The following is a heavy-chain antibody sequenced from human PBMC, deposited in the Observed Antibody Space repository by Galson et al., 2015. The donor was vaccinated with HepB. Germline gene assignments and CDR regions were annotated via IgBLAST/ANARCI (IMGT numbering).Heavy chain of an antibody. CDR3: AKGRGVVVTANPFDY. V-gene: IGHV3-30*18. Sequence: SLRLSCAASGFTFSSYGMHWVRQAPGKGLEWVAVISYDGSNKYYADSVKGRFTISRDNSKNTLYLQMNSLRAEDTAVYYCAKGRGVVVTANPFDYWGQGTLVTVSS. CDR2: ISYDGSNK. J-gene: IGHJ4*02. D-gene: IGHD2-21*02. CDR1: GFTFSSYG.